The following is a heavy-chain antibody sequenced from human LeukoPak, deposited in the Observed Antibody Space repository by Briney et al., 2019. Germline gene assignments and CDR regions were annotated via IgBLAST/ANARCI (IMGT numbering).Heavy chain of an antibody. V-gene: IGHV3-7*05. CDR3: ARDHSEPGVIFDY. CDR2: IKYDGREK. D-gene: IGHD1-14*01. Sequence: GGSLRLSCAASGFTFSGYWMNWVRQAPGRGLEWVANIKYDGREKYYVDSVKGRFIISRDNAKNSLYLQMNSLRAEDTAVYYCARDHSEPGVIFDYWGQGSLVTVSS. J-gene: IGHJ4*02. CDR1: GFTFSGYW.